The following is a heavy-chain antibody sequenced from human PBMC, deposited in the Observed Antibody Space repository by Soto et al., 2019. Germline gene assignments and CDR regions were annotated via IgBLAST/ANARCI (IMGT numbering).Heavy chain of an antibody. J-gene: IGHJ6*02. CDR1: GGSFSSYY. D-gene: IGHD5-12*01. CDR2: IYYSGST. Sequence: SETLSLTCAFYGGSFSSYYWGWIRQPPGKGLEWIGSIYYSGSTYYNPSLKSRVTISVDTSKNQFSLKLSSATAADTAVYYCAIPSGDGYNYNYYYGMDVWGQGTTVTVSS. V-gene: IGHV4-39*01. CDR3: AIPSGDGYNYNYYYGMDV.